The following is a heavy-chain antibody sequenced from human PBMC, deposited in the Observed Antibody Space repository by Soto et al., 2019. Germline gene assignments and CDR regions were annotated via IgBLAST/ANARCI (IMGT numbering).Heavy chain of an antibody. V-gene: IGHV4-4*02. Sequence: PSETLSLTCAVSGGSISSSNWWSWVRRPPGKGLEWIGEIYHSGSTNYNPSLKSRVTISVDKSKNQFSLKLSSVTAADTAVYYCARHAAFCSSPSCYQYGGYYFDFWGQGTLVTVYS. D-gene: IGHD2-2*01. CDR1: GGSISSSNW. J-gene: IGHJ4*02. CDR3: ARHAAFCSSPSCYQYGGYYFDF. CDR2: IYHSGST.